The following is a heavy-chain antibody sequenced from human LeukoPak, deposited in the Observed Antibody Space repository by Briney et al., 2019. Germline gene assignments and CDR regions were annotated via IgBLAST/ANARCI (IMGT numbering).Heavy chain of an antibody. D-gene: IGHD1-20*01. CDR1: GFTFSSYS. V-gene: IGHV3-21*01. CDR3: ARDRGLTGTNFDY. Sequence: GGSLRLSCAASGFTFSSYSMNWVRQAPGKGLEWVSSISSSSSYIYYADSVKGRFTISRDNAKNSLYLQMNSLRAEDTAVYYCARDRGLTGTNFDYWGQGTLVTVSS. CDR2: ISSSSSYI. J-gene: IGHJ4*02.